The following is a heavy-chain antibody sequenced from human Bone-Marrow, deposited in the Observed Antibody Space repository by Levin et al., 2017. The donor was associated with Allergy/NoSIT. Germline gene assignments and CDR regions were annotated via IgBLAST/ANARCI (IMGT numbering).Heavy chain of an antibody. V-gene: IGHV3-74*01. Sequence: PGGSLRLSCAASGFTFSTYWMHWVRQAPGKGLVWVSRINSDGSSTNYADSVKGRFTISRDNAKNTLYLQMNSLRAEDTAVYYCARVSYDYSNYIVNWFDPWGQGTLVTVSS. CDR1: GFTFSTYW. J-gene: IGHJ5*02. CDR3: ARVSYDYSNYIVNWFDP. CDR2: INSDGSST. D-gene: IGHD4-11*01.